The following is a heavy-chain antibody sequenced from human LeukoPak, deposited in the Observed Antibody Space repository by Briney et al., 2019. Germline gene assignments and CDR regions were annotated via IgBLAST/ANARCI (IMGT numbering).Heavy chain of an antibody. Sequence: GSLRLSCAASGFTFSSYGMHWVRQAPGKGLEWVAFIRYDGSNKYYADSVKGRFTISRDNSKNTLYLQMNSLRAEDTAVYYCAKDRGYCSGGSCYSPAFDYWGQGTLVTVSS. CDR3: AKDRGYCSGGSCYSPAFDY. CDR1: GFTFSSYG. J-gene: IGHJ4*02. CDR2: IRYDGSNK. D-gene: IGHD2-15*01. V-gene: IGHV3-30*02.